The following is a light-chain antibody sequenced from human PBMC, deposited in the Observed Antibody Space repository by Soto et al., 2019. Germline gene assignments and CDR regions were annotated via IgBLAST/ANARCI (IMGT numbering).Light chain of an antibody. V-gene: IGKV1-5*01. Sequence: DIQLTQSPYTLSASVGDTVTVTCRSSQSFSGCFAWYHQKPGEAPKLLVYDASSLESGVPSRFSGRGSGSEFTLTNCSLQLFHCTTDSSLVAHLKWTFGQGTKVDIK. CDR3: LVAHLKWT. CDR1: QSFSGC. CDR2: DAS. J-gene: IGKJ1*01.